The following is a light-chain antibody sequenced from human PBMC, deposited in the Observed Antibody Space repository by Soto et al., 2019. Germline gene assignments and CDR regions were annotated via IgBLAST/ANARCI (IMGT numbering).Light chain of an antibody. V-gene: IGKV3-20*01. CDR2: GAS. CDR3: QQYDSTPQT. CDR1: QRVSSSY. Sequence: EIVLTQSPGTLSLSPGERATLSCRASQRVSSSYVSCYQQKPGQAPRLLIYGASSRFAGIPARFSGSRSGTDFTLTISRREPEDFVAYYCQQYDSTPQTFGQGTKVEIK. J-gene: IGKJ1*01.